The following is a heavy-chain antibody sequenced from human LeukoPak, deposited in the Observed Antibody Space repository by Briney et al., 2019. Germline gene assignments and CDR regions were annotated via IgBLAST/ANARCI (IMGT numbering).Heavy chain of an antibody. CDR1: GGSISSYY. J-gene: IGHJ6*03. D-gene: IGHD3-22*01. Sequence: SETLSLTCTVSGGSISSYYWSGIREPAGKGLEWSGRIYISGSTNYNPSLKSPVTMSVDTSKNQFSLKLSSVTAADTAVYYCARHVAHDSSGYAPYYYHMDVWGKGTTVTVSS. CDR2: IYISGST. V-gene: IGHV4-4*07. CDR3: ARHVAHDSSGYAPYYYHMDV.